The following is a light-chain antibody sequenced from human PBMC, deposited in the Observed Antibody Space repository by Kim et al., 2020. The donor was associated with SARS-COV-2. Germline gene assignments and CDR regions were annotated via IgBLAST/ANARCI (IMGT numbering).Light chain of an antibody. Sequence: EIVLTQSPVTLSVSPGERATLSCRASQYVASNVAWYQQKPGQTPRLLINGASTRATGVPARFSGSGSGTEFTLTISNLQSEDFAVYYCQQYFHWPPWTFGQGTKVDIK. CDR3: QQYFHWPPWT. CDR2: GAS. J-gene: IGKJ1*01. CDR1: QYVASN. V-gene: IGKV3-15*01.